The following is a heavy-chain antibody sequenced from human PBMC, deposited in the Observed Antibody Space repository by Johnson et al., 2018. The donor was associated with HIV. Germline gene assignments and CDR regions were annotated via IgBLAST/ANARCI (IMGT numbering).Heavy chain of an antibody. Sequence: VQLVESGGGLVQPGGSLRLSCAASGFTFSSYWMSWVRQAPGKGLEWVANIKQDGTEKYYVGSVKGRFTISRDNAKNSLYLQMNSLRAEDTAVYYCARGSWSSGSYGIWYAFDIWGQGTKVTVSS. V-gene: IGHV3-7*01. CDR3: ARGSWSSGSYGIWYAFDI. CDR2: IKQDGTEK. D-gene: IGHD1-26*01. CDR1: GFTFSSYW. J-gene: IGHJ3*02.